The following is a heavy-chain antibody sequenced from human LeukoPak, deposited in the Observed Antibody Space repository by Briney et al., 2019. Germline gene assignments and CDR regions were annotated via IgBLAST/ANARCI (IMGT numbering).Heavy chain of an antibody. V-gene: IGHV1-2*02. CDR3: ARDVTAVVTPVSSAFDI. J-gene: IGHJ3*02. D-gene: IGHD4-23*01. CDR1: GYTFTGYY. Sequence: ASVKVSCKASGYTFTGYYMHWVRQAPGQGLEWMGWINPNSGGTNYAQEFQGRVTMPRDTSISTAYVELSRLRSDDTAVYYCARDVTAVVTPVSSAFDIWGQGTMVTVSS. CDR2: INPNSGGT.